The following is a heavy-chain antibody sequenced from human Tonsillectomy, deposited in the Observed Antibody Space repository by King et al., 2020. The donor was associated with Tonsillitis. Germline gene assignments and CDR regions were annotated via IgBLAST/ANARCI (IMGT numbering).Heavy chain of an antibody. CDR2: ISSDGTTT. J-gene: IGHJ3*02. CDR1: GFIFNIYG. V-gene: IGHV3-64D*06. CDR3: VKVRGVVTAYPDTFDM. Sequence: VQLVESGGGLVQPGGSLRLSCSVSGFIFNIYGLHWVRQAPGKGLHYVSGISSDGTTTNYADSVKGRFIISRDNSKNTLYLQMTSLTPDDTALYYGVKVRGVVTAYPDTFDMWGQGTLVSVSS. D-gene: IGHD2-21*02.